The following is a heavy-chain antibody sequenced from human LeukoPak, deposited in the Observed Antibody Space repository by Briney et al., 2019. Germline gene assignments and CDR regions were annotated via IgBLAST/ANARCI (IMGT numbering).Heavy chain of an antibody. CDR1: GGTFSSYA. D-gene: IGHD1-14*01. V-gene: IGHV1-2*02. J-gene: IGHJ3*02. CDR2: INPNSGGT. Sequence: ASVKVSCKASGGTFSSYAISWVRQAPGQGLEWMGWINPNSGGTNYAQKFQGRVTMTRDTSISTAYMELSRLRSDDTAVYYCARDRRGAFDIWGQGTMVTVSS. CDR3: ARDRRGAFDI.